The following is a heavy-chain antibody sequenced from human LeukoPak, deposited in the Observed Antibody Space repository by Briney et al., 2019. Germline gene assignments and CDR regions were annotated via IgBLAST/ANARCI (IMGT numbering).Heavy chain of an antibody. CDR1: GGSISSGGYS. J-gene: IGHJ6*03. CDR3: ARDSGSSWFYYYMDV. V-gene: IGHV4-30-4*07. CDR2: IYYSGST. D-gene: IGHD6-13*01. Sequence: SQTLSLTCAVSGGSISSGGYSWSWIRQPPGKGLEWIGYIYYSGSTNYNPSLKSRVTISVDTSKNQFSLKLSSVTAADTAVYYCARDSGSSWFYYYMDVWGKGTTVTISS.